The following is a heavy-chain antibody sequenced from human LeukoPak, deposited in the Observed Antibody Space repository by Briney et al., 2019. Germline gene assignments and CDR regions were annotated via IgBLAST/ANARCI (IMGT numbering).Heavy chain of an antibody. V-gene: IGHV4-59*08. J-gene: IGHJ6*02. CDR3: AKMAAIGAMDV. Sequence: PSETLSLTCTVSGASISSYYWSWIRQPPGKGLEWIGYIYYSGNTNYNPSLKSRVTISIDTSKNQFSLKLTSVTAADTTVYYCAKMAAIGAMDVWGQGTTVTVSS. D-gene: IGHD2-8*01. CDR1: GASISSYY. CDR2: IYYSGNT.